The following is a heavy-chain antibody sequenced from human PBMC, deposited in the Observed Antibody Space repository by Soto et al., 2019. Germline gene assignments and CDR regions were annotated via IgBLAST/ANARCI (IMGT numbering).Heavy chain of an antibody. J-gene: IGHJ6*02. CDR3: ARGFYYYYGMDV. Sequence: PSETLSLTCTVSGGYISSDSYYWGWIRQSPEKGLEWIASISYSGSTNYNPSLKSRVTISVDTSKNQFSLKLSSVTAADTAVYYCARGFYYYYGMDVWGQGTTVTVSS. CDR1: GGYISSDSYY. V-gene: IGHV4-39*07. CDR2: ISYSGST.